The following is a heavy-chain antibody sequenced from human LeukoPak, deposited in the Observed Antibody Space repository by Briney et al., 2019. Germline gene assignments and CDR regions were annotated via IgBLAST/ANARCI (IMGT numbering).Heavy chain of an antibody. CDR1: GFTFSDYS. V-gene: IGHV3-21*01. J-gene: IGHJ4*02. D-gene: IGHD3-22*01. CDR2: INPTRTSI. CDR3: VRLRRNSDRSGYYYFYNN. Sequence: GGSLRLSCAASGFTFSDYSINWVRQAPGKGLEGVSSINPTRTSIYNADAVKGRFTISRDNAKSSLYLQMNSLRAEDTARYYCVRLRRNSDRSGYYYFYNNWGQGIQVTVSS.